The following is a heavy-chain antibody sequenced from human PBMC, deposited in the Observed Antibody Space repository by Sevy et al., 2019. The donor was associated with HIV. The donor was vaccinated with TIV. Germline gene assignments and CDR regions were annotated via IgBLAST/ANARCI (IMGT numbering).Heavy chain of an antibody. D-gene: IGHD3-22*01. CDR2: ISAYNGNT. Sequence: ASVKVSCKASGYTFTSYGISWVRQAPGQGLEWMGWISAYNGNTNYAQKLQGRVTMTTDTSTGTAYMELRSLRSDDTAVYYCARDSLYDSSGYYYNFDYWGQGTLVTVSS. V-gene: IGHV1-18*04. CDR3: ARDSLYDSSGYYYNFDY. CDR1: GYTFTSYG. J-gene: IGHJ4*02.